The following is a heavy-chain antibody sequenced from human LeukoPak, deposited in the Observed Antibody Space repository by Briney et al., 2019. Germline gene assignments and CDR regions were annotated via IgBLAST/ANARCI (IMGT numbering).Heavy chain of an antibody. CDR1: GGSISSYY. CDR2: IYYSGST. D-gene: IGHD2-15*01. CDR3: ARDPYCSGGGCSSEYFQH. Sequence: SETLSLTCTVSGGSISSYYWSWIRQPPGKGLEWIGYIYYSGSTNYNPSLKSRVTISVDTSKNQFSLKLSSVTAADTAVYYCARDPYCSGGGCSSEYFQHWGQGTLVTVSS. V-gene: IGHV4-59*12. J-gene: IGHJ1*01.